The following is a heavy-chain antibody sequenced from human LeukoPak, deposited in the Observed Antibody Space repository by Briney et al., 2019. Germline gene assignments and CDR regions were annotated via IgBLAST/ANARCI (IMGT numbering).Heavy chain of an antibody. V-gene: IGHV3-48*01. J-gene: IGHJ4*02. CDR3: ARYGGDSFYDFWSGSKTGFDY. CDR2: ISSSSTI. Sequence: GGSLRLSCAASGFTFSSYSMNWVRQAPGKGLEWVSYISSSSTIYYADSVKGRFTISRDNAKNSLYLQMNSLRAEDTAVYYCARYGGDSFYDFWSGSKTGFDYWGQGTLVTVSS. D-gene: IGHD3-3*01. CDR1: GFTFSSYS.